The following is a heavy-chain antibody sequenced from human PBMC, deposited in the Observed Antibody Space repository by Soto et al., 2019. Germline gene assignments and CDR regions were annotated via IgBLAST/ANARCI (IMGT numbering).Heavy chain of an antibody. CDR3: ERAPYDYVWGSYAVDI. D-gene: IGHD3-16*01. V-gene: IGHV1-3*01. CDR2: INAGNGNT. J-gene: IGHJ3*02. Sequence: SSVKFSCKASVYTFTSYAMHWVGQAPGQRLEWMGWINAGNGNTKYSQKFQGRVNITRDTSASTAYMELSSLRSEDTAVYYCERAPYDYVWGSYAVDIWGQGTMATVAS. CDR1: VYTFTSYA.